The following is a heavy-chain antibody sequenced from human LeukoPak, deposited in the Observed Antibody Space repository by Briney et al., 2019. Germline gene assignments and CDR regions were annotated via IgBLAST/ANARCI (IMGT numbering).Heavy chain of an antibody. D-gene: IGHD3-22*01. Sequence: GGSLRLSCRASGFSFGDYAMSWVRQAPGKGLEWVGFIRSRAYGGTTEYAASVKGRFTISRDDSKSIAYLQMNSLKTEDTAVYYCTRDYYDGSAYSSDYWGQGTLVTVSS. CDR2: IRSRAYGGTT. V-gene: IGHV3-49*04. CDR1: GFSFGDYA. CDR3: TRDYYDGSAYSSDY. J-gene: IGHJ4*02.